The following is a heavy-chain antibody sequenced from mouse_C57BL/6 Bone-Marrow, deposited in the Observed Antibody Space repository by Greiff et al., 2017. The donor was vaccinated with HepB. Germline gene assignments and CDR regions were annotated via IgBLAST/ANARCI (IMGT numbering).Heavy chain of an antibody. D-gene: IGHD1-1*02. J-gene: IGHJ4*01. V-gene: IGHV1-82*01. CDR1: GYAFSSSW. CDR3: AKVYGLYAMDY. CDR2: IYPGDGDT. Sequence: ESGPELVKPGASVKISCKASGYAFSSSWMNWVKQRPGKGLEWIGRIYPGDGDTNYNGKFKGKATLTADKSSSTAYMQLSSLTSEDSAVYFCAKVYGLYAMDYWGQGTSVTVSS.